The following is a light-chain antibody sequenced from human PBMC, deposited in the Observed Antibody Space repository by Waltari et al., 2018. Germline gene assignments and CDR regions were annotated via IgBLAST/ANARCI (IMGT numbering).Light chain of an antibody. V-gene: IGKV1-5*03. Sequence: IQTTQSPSTLSATVGDRVTIPCRASQSISSWLAWYQQKPGKAPKLLIYKASTLESGVPSRCSGSGSGTEFTLTISSLHPDDFATYYCQHYNTYARSITFGQGTRLEIQ. J-gene: IGKJ5*01. CDR3: QHYNTYARSIT. CDR2: KAS. CDR1: QSISSW.